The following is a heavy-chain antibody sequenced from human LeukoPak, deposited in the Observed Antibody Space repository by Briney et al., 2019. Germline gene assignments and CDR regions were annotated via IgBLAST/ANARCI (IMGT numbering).Heavy chain of an antibody. CDR3: ARYGDGWFDL. J-gene: IGHJ5*02. D-gene: IGHD4-17*01. Sequence: SHTLSLTCAISGDILSSNSAAWNWIRQSPARGLEWLVRTYYRSMLYYVYAVSVKNLITINPDTSKNQYSLHQNPVTPEVTPVYYCARYGDGWFDLWGQGNLVTVSS. V-gene: IGHV6-1*01. CDR2: TYYRSMLYY. CDR1: GDILSSNSAA.